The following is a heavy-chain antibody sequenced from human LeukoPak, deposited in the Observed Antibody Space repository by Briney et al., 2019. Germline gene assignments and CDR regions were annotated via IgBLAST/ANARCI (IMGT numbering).Heavy chain of an antibody. CDR1: GFTFDDYA. CDR2: ISWNSGSI. J-gene: IGHJ6*03. D-gene: IGHD5-24*01. V-gene: IGHV3-9*01. Sequence: GRSLRLSCAASGFTFDDYAMHWVRQAPGKGLEWVSGISWNSGSIGYADSVKGRFTISRDNAKNSLYLQMNSLRAEDTAVYYCAKLPINYYYYYYMDVWGKGTTVTVSS. CDR3: AKLPINYYYYYYMDV.